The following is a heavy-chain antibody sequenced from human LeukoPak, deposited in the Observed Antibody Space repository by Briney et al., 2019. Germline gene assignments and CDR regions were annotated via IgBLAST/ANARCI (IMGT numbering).Heavy chain of an antibody. Sequence: SSETLSLTCAVYGGSFSGYYWSWIRQPPGKGLEWIGEINHSGSANYSPSLKSRVTISVDTSKNQFSLKLSSVTAADTAVYYCARRRGLYSSSRVFDYWGQGTLVTVSS. CDR3: ARRRGLYSSSRVFDY. J-gene: IGHJ4*02. CDR2: INHSGSA. CDR1: GGSFSGYY. V-gene: IGHV4-34*01. D-gene: IGHD6-6*01.